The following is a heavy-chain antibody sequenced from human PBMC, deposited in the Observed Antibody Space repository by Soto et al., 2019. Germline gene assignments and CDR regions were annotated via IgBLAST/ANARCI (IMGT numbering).Heavy chain of an antibody. J-gene: IGHJ4*02. D-gene: IGHD2-15*01. V-gene: IGHV4-39*01. CDR2: INYSGTT. Sequence: QLQVQESGPGLVKPSETLSLTCSVSGGSISSSGYYWVWIRQPPGKGLEWIGSINYSGTTYYTSSLTSRLTMSVDTSMNQFSLKLTSVTAADTAVYYCARLVHAFSNYFDYWGQGILVTVSS. CDR1: GGSISSSGYY. CDR3: ARLVHAFSNYFDY.